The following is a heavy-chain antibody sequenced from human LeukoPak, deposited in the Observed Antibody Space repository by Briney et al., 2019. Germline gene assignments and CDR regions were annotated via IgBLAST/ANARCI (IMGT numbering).Heavy chain of an antibody. CDR2: IKQDGSEK. CDR3: TKDFRGSGYFFDY. D-gene: IGHD3-10*01. CDR1: GFTFSNYW. V-gene: IGHV3-7*03. Sequence: GGSLRLSCAVSGFTFSNYWMSWIRQAPGKGLEWVANIKQDGSEKNYVDSVKGRFTISRDNAKNSLYLQMNNLRAEDTAIYYCTKDFRGSGYFFDYWGQGTPVTVSS. J-gene: IGHJ4*02.